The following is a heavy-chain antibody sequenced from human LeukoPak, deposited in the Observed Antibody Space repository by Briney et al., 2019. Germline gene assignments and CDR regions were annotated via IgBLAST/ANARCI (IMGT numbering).Heavy chain of an antibody. Sequence: PGGSLRLSCAASGFTFSSYAMHWVRQAPGKGLEWVAVISYDGSNKYYADSVKGRFTISRDNSKNTLYLQMNSLRAEDTAVYYCIESGVNLAAAELLPDYWGQGTLGTVSS. CDR3: IESGVNLAAAELLPDY. J-gene: IGHJ4*02. D-gene: IGHD6-13*01. CDR1: GFTFSSYA. CDR2: ISYDGSNK. V-gene: IGHV3-30-3*01.